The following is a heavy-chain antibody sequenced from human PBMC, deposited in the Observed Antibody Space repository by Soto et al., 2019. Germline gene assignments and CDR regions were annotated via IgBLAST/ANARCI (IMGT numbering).Heavy chain of an antibody. CDR2: ISAYNGNT. V-gene: IGHV1-18*01. Sequence: QVQLLQSGAEVKKPGASVKVSCKASGYTFTSYGISWVRQAPGQGLEWMGWISAYNGNTNYAQKLQGRVTMTTDTAASTAFLVLRSLRSDGTAVYYCVVAAHPYCFDYWGQGTLVTVSS. CDR1: GYTFTSYG. J-gene: IGHJ4*02. CDR3: VVAAHPYCFDY. D-gene: IGHD2-15*01.